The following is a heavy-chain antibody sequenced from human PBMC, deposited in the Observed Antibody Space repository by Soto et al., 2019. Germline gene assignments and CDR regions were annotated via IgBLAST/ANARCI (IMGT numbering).Heavy chain of an antibody. V-gene: IGHV4-59*08. Sequence: SDTLSLTCTVSSCSISSYYWSWIRQPPGKGLEWIGYIFYSGSTNYNPSLKSRVTISVDTSKNQFSLKLSSVTAADTAVYYCARRYSSGFDYWGQGTLVTVS. CDR1: SCSISSYY. J-gene: IGHJ4*02. D-gene: IGHD6-19*01. CDR3: ARRYSSGFDY. CDR2: IFYSGST.